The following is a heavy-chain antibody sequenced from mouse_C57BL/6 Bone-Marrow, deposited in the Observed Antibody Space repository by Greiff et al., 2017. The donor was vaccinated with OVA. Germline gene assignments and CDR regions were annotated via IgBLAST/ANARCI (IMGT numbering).Heavy chain of an antibody. V-gene: IGHV5-2*01. Sequence: EVHLVESGAGLVQPGASLKLSCESNEYEFPSYDMSWVRKTPEKRLELVAAINRDGGSTYYPDTMKSRFTISRDNTKKTLYLQMSSLRSEDTALYYCARNYYDYDGGYWGQGTTLTVSA. J-gene: IGHJ2*01. CDR2: INRDGGST. D-gene: IGHD2-4*01. CDR3: ARNYYDYDGGY. CDR1: EYEFPSYD.